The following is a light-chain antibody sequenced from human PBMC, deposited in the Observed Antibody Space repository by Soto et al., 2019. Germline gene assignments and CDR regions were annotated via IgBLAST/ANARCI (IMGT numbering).Light chain of an antibody. V-gene: IGKV1-8*01. CDR3: QHSYGFSRT. CDR2: DAS. J-gene: IGKJ1*01. Sequence: AIRMSQSPSSFSASTGDRVTITCRASQGISSYLAWYQQKPGKAPKILIYDASSLESGVPSRFSGSGAGTEFTLTISILQPDDIATYDCQHSYGFSRTFGQGTKVDIK. CDR1: QGISSY.